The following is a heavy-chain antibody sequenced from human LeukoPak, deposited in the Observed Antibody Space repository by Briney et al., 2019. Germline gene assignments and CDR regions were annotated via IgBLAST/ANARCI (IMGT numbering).Heavy chain of an antibody. CDR1: GYSISSGYY. Sequence: SETLSLTCTVSGYSISSGYYWGWVRQPPGKGLGWIGSIYHSGSTYYNPSLKSRVTISVDTSKNQFSLRSCSVTAADTASYSGAREGSSYYYMDVWGKGTTVTVSS. CDR2: IYHSGST. J-gene: IGHJ6*03. V-gene: IGHV4-38-2*02. CDR3: AREGSSYYYMDV. D-gene: IGHD2-15*01.